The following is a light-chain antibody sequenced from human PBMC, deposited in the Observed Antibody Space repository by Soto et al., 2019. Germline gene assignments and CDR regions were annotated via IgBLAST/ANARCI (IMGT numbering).Light chain of an antibody. V-gene: IGKV3-15*01. CDR1: QSVSSN. CDR2: GAS. Sequence: EIVLTHSPATLSLSPWERATLSCRASQSVSSNLAWYQQKPGQAPRLLIYGASTRATGIPARFSGSGSGTEFTLTISSLQSEDFAVYYCQQYDNSPITFGQGTRLEIK. J-gene: IGKJ5*01. CDR3: QQYDNSPIT.